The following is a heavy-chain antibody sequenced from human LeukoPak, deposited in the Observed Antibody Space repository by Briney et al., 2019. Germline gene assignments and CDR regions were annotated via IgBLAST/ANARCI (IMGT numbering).Heavy chain of an antibody. CDR2: INPSGGST. CDR1: GYTFTSYY. V-gene: IGHV1-46*01. J-gene: IGHJ5*02. CDR3: ARDPSGNILTGYTNWFDP. D-gene: IGHD3-9*01. Sequence: ASVKVSCKASGYTFTSYYMHWVRQASGQGLEWMGIINPSGGSTSYAQKFQGRVTMTRDTSTSTVYMELSSLRSEDTAVYYCARDPSGNILTGYTNWFDPWGQGTLVTVSS.